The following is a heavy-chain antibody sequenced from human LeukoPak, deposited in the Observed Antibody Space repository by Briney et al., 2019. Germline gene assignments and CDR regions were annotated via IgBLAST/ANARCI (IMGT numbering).Heavy chain of an antibody. J-gene: IGHJ5*02. D-gene: IGHD6-6*01. CDR1: GGSISSSSYY. V-gene: IGHV4-39*01. Sequence: PSETLSLTCTVSGGSISSSSYYWGWIRQPPGKGLEWIGSIYYSGSTYYNPSLKSRVTISVDTSKNQFSLKLSSVTAADTAVYYCAINSLGSIAAPNFDPWGQGTLVTVSS. CDR2: IYYSGST. CDR3: AINSLGSIAAPNFDP.